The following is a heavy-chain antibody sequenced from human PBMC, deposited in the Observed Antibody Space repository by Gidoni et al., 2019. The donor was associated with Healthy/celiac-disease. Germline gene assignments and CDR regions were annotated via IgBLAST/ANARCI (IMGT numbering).Heavy chain of an antibody. CDR3: AGGQLGRSSYYYYGMDV. D-gene: IGHD3-10*01. CDR2: INHSGST. CDR1: GGSFSGYY. J-gene: IGHJ6*02. Sequence: QVQLQQWGAGLLKPSETLSLTCAVYGGSFSGYYWSWIRQPPGKGLEWIGEINHSGSTNYNPSLKSRVTISVDTSKNQFSLKLSSVTAADTAVYYCAGGQLGRSSYYYYGMDVWGQGTTVTVSS. V-gene: IGHV4-34*01.